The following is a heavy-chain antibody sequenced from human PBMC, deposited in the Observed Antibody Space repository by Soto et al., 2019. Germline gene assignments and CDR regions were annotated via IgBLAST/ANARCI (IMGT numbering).Heavy chain of an antibody. J-gene: IGHJ5*02. CDR1: GYTFTSYD. CDR2: MNPNSGNT. Sequence: QVQLVQSGAEVKKPGASVKVSCKASGYTFTSYDINWVRQATGQGLEWMGWMNPNSGNTGYAQKFQGRVTMTRNTSISTAYMELSSLRSEDTAVYYCAREMGDCTNGVCSNWFDPLGQGTLVTVSS. CDR3: AREMGDCTNGVCSNWFDP. D-gene: IGHD2-8*01. V-gene: IGHV1-8*01.